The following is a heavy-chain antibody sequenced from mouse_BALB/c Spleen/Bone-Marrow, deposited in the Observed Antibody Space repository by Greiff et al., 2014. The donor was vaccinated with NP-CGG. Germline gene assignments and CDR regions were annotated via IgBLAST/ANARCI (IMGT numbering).Heavy chain of an antibody. Sequence: EVHLVESGGGLVQPGGSRKLSCAASGFTFSSFGMHWVRQAPEKGLEWVAYISSGSSTIYYADTVKGRFTISRDNPKNTLFLQMTSLRSGDTAMYYCAAITTVVARYAMDYWGQGTSVTVSS. J-gene: IGHJ4*01. D-gene: IGHD1-1*01. V-gene: IGHV5-17*02. CDR3: AAITTVVARYAMDY. CDR2: ISSGSSTI. CDR1: GFTFSSFG.